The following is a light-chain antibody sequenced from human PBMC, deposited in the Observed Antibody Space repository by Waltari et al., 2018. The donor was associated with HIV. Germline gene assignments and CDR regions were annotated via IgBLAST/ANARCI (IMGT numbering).Light chain of an antibody. V-gene: IGLV2-8*01. CDR1: TSDVGGYRY. J-gene: IGLJ1*01. CDR2: DVN. Sequence: QSVLTQPPSASGSPGQSVTISCTGTTSDVGGYRYVSWYQHHPGKDPKLIIYDVNKRPSGVPDRFSGSKSGNTASLTVSGLQADDEADYYCKSYAGSNNPYVFGTGTKVTV. CDR3: KSYAGSNNPYV.